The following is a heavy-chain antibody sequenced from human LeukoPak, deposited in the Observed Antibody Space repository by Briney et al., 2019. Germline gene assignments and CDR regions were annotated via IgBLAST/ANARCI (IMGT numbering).Heavy chain of an antibody. CDR1: GFTFSSYG. CDR2: ISYDGSNK. J-gene: IGHJ4*02. V-gene: IGHV3-30*18. D-gene: IGHD3-10*01. Sequence: GGSLRLSCAASGFTFSSYGMHWVRQAPGKGLEWVAVISYDGSNKYYADSVKGRFTISRDNSKNTLYLQMNSLRAEDTAVYYCAKDHGAPLLWFGELLHDRQYFDYWGQGTLVTVSS. CDR3: AKDHGAPLLWFGELLHDRQYFDY.